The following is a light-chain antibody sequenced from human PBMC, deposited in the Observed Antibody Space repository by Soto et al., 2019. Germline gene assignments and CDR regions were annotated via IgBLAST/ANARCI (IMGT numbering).Light chain of an antibody. J-gene: IGKJ3*01. V-gene: IGKV3-20*01. CDR2: DTS. CDR3: QHYGTSAL. Sequence: EIVLTQSPGTLSLSPGERATLSCRTSQSVSSSYLAWYQQKPGQAPRLLIYDTSDRATGIPDRFSARGSGTDFTLTISRLEPEDFAAYYCQHYGTSALVGPGTKVDIK. CDR1: QSVSSSY.